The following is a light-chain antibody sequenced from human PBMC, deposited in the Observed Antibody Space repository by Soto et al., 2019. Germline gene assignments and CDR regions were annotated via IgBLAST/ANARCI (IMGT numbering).Light chain of an antibody. CDR1: QSISSY. CDR3: QQSYSTPWT. CDR2: AAS. Sequence: DIHMTQSPSSLSASVGYRVTITCRASQSISSYLNWYQQKPGKAPKLLIYAASSLQSGVPSRFSGSGSGTDFTLTISSLQPEDFATYYCQQSYSTPWTFGQGTKVDIK. V-gene: IGKV1-39*01. J-gene: IGKJ1*01.